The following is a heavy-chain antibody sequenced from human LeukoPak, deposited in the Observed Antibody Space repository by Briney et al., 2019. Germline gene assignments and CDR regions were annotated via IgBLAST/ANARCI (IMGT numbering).Heavy chain of an antibody. V-gene: IGHV4-31*03. CDR1: GGSISSGGYC. D-gene: IGHD4-17*01. J-gene: IGHJ4*02. Sequence: PSQTLSLTCTVSGGSISSGGYCWSWLRQHPGTGLEWIGYIYYSGTAYYNPSLKSRVTMSVDTSKNQFSLKLDSVTVADTAVYYCARFSNDHGVKFDYWGQGTLVTVSS. CDR3: ARFSNDHGVKFDY. CDR2: IYYSGTA.